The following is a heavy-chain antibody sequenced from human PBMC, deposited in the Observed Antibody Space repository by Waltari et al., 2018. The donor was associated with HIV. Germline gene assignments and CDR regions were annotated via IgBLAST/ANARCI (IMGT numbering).Heavy chain of an antibody. V-gene: IGHV3-48*02. D-gene: IGHD5-12*01. CDR3: ARDLVAPGNFFDY. CDR2: ISNSGSAI. Sequence: EVQLVESGGGLVQPGGSLRISCAASGFTFSSHNMNWVRQAPGRGLEWLSSISNSGSAIYYADSVKGRFTISRDNAKNSLYLQMNSLRDEDTAVYYCARDLVAPGNFFDYWGQGTLVTVSS. CDR1: GFTFSSHN. J-gene: IGHJ4*02.